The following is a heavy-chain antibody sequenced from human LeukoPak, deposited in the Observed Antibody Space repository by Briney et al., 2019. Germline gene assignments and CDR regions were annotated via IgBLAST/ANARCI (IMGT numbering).Heavy chain of an antibody. D-gene: IGHD2-21*01. CDR2: INPNSGGT. CDR1: GYTFTGYY. V-gene: IGHV1-2*06. J-gene: IGHJ5*02. CDR3: ARDYGPYPGCSWFDP. Sequence: ASVKVSCKASGYTFTGYYMHWVRQAPGQGLEWMGRINPNSGGTNYAQKFQGRVTMTRDTSISTAYMELSRLTSDDTAVYYCARDYGPYPGCSWFDPWGQGTLVTVSS.